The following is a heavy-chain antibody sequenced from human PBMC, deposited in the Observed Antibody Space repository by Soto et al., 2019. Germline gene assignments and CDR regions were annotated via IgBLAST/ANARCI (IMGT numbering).Heavy chain of an antibody. CDR1: GFTFSDNA. Sequence: GGSLRLSCGASGFTFSDNAMTWVRQAPGKGLEWVSSISDDGDSTYYADSVKGRFAVSRDNSKNTLFLHMNSLGAEDTAVYYCAKSLSTAVNYGVDVWGQGTSVTVSS. V-gene: IGHV3-23*01. J-gene: IGHJ6*02. CDR3: AKSLSTAVNYGVDV. CDR2: ISDDGDST. D-gene: IGHD2-2*01.